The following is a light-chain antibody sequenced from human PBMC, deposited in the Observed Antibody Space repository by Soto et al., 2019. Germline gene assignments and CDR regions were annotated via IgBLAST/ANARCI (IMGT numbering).Light chain of an antibody. CDR2: DAS. Sequence: DIVLTQSPATLSLSPGERATLSCRASQSVRSYLGLYQQRPGQAPSILFYDASNMPTGIPARFSGSGSGTDFTLSISSLEPEDFAVYYCQQGGTFGQGTRLEIK. CDR3: QQGGT. V-gene: IGKV3-11*01. CDR1: QSVRSY. J-gene: IGKJ5*01.